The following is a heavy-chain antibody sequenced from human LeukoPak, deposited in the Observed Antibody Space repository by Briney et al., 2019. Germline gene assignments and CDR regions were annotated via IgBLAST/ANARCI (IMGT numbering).Heavy chain of an antibody. CDR2: FTGSGGWT. J-gene: IGHJ2*01. Sequence: GGSLRLSCAASGFTFSRYAMIWARQAPGKGREAVSSFTGSGGWTYYADSVKGRFTISRDNSKNTLYLQMNSLRAGDTAIYHCAKIGVIGNWYYDVWGRGALVTVFS. CDR1: GFTFSRYA. V-gene: IGHV3-23*01. CDR3: AKIGVIGNWYYDV. D-gene: IGHD3-10*01.